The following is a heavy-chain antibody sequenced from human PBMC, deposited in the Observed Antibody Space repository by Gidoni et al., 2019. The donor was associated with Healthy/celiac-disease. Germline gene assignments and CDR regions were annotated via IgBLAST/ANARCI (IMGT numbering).Heavy chain of an antibody. D-gene: IGHD1-26*01. CDR2: ISYDGSNK. Sequence: QVQLVESGGGVVQPGRSLRISCAAFGFTFSSYGMQWARQAPGKGLEWGAVISYDGSNKYYAASEKGRFTISRDNSKNTLYLQMNSLRAEDTAVYYCASWEREPYAFDIWGQGTMVTVSS. V-gene: IGHV3-30*03. CDR3: ASWEREPYAFDI. CDR1: GFTFSSYG. J-gene: IGHJ3*02.